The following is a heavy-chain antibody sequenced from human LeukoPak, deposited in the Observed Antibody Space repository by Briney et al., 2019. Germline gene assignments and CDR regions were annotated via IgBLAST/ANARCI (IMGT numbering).Heavy chain of an antibody. V-gene: IGHV3-23*01. CDR1: GFTFSSYA. D-gene: IGHD5-18*01. CDR2: IIGRGGST. J-gene: IGHJ6*03. CDR3: AKERGTAMVRSYYMDV. Sequence: GGSLRLSCTASGFTFSSYAMSWVRQAPGKGLEWVSGIIGRGGSTYYADSVKGRFTISRDNSKNTLYLQMNSLRAEDTAVYYCAKERGTAMVRSYYMDVWGKGTTVTVSS.